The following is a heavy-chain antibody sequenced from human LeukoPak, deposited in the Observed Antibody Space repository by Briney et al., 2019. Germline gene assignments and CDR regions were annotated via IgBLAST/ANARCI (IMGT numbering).Heavy chain of an antibody. CDR3: ARTTEAHSWRTRYYDYYMDV. D-gene: IGHD6-13*01. CDR1: GGSISSYY. J-gene: IGHJ6*03. V-gene: IGHV4-59*01. Sequence: SETLSLTCTVSGGSISSYYWSWVRQPPGKGLEWIGFVYYTGSTNYSPSLKSRVTISVDTSKNQFSLKLRSVTAADTAVYYCARTTEAHSWRTRYYDYYMDVWGKGTTVTVSS. CDR2: VYYTGST.